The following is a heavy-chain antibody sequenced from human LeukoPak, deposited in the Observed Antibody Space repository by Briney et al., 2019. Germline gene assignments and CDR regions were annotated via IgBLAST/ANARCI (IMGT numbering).Heavy chain of an antibody. V-gene: IGHV3-21*01. Sequence: GGSLRLSCAASGFTFSSYSMNWVRQAPGKGLEWVSSISSSSSYIYYADSVKGRFTISRDNAKNSLYLQMNSLRAEDTAVYYCARDMVRGVIYYYGMYVWGKGTTVTVSS. CDR2: ISSSSSYI. CDR1: GFTFSSYS. J-gene: IGHJ6*04. D-gene: IGHD3-10*01. CDR3: ARDMVRGVIYYYGMYV.